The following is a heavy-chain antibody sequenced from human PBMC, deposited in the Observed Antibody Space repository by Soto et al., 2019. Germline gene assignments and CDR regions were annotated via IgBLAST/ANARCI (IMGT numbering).Heavy chain of an antibody. CDR3: ARLRNIPARPEY. D-gene: IGHD6-6*01. Sequence: GGSLRLSCAASGFNFGASWMAWVRQAPGKGLEWVADIKQDGSEKNYVDSVKGRVTISRDDAKNSLYLQMNSLRAEDTAVYYCARLRNIPARPEYWGQGTLVTVSS. CDR1: GFNFGASW. V-gene: IGHV3-7*01. J-gene: IGHJ4*02. CDR2: IKQDGSEK.